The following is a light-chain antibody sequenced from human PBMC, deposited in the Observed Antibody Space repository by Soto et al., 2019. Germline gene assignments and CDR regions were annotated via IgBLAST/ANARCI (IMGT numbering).Light chain of an antibody. CDR3: QTWGTGIAV. V-gene: IGLV4-69*01. J-gene: IGLJ7*01. CDR1: SGYSSYA. CDR2: LNSDGSH. Sequence: QPVLTQSPSASASLGASVKLTCTLSSGYSSYAIAWHQQQPEKGPRYLMKLNSDGSHSKGDGIPDRFSGSSSGAERYLTTASRQPGGEADYYCQTWGTGIAVLGGGTQLTVL.